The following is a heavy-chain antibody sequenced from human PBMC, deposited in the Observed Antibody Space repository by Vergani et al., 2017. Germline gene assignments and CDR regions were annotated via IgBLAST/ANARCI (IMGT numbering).Heavy chain of an antibody. V-gene: IGHV3-33*01. CDR1: GFTFRTHG. J-gene: IGHJ2*01. Sequence: QVQLVESGGGVVQPGRSLRLSCAASGFTFRTHGMHWVRQAPGKALEWVAVIWDDGSKKNYADSVKGRFTISRDNSKNTLYLHMNSLRAEDTAVYYCARAHNPVVPAASSLTRLARGWYFDLWGRGTLVTVSS. CDR2: IWDDGSKK. D-gene: IGHD2-2*01. CDR3: ARAHNPVVPAASSLTRLARGWYFDL.